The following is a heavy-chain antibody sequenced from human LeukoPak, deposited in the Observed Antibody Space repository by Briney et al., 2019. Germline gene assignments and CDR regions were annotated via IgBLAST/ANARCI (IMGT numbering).Heavy chain of an antibody. CDR3: AKDRSSSTSCSNY. Sequence: GGSLRLSCAASGFNFSNYAMTWVRQAPGKGLEWVSVVTGSSRYTYYADSVKGRFTISRDNSKNILYLEMNSLRVEDTAIYYCAKDRSSSTSCSNYWGRGTLVTVSS. CDR2: VTGSSRYT. D-gene: IGHD2-2*01. CDR1: GFNFSNYA. J-gene: IGHJ4*02. V-gene: IGHV3-23*01.